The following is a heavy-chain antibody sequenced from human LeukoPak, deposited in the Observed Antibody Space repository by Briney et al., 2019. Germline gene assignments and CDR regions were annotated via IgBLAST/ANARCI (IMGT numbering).Heavy chain of an antibody. CDR3: GKGASIAVAGTLDY. D-gene: IGHD6-19*01. V-gene: IGHV3-9*01. CDR1: GFTFDDYA. Sequence: PGGSLRLSCAVSGFTFDDYAMHWVRQAPGKGLEWVSGISWNSGSIDYADSVKGRFTISRDNAKNSLYLQMNSLRAEDTALYYCGKGASIAVAGTLDYWGQGTLVTVSS. CDR2: ISWNSGSI. J-gene: IGHJ4*02.